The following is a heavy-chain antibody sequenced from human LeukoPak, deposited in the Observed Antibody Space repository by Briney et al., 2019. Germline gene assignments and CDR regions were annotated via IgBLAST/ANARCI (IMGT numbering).Heavy chain of an antibody. CDR1: GYTFTNYF. V-gene: IGHV1-2*02. J-gene: IGHJ4*02. CDR3: ARDYYGSGNRFDY. D-gene: IGHD3-10*01. Sequence: GASLKVSCKASGYTFTNYFIHWGRQAPGQGVEWMGWINPSSSGTNYAQKFQGRVTMTRDTSISTAYMELSSLTSGDTAVYYCARDYYGSGNRFDYWGQGTLVTVFS. CDR2: INPSSSGT.